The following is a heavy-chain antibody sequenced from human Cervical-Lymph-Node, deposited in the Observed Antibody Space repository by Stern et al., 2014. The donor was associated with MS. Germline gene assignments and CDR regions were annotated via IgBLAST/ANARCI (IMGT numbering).Heavy chain of an antibody. CDR1: GYTFSTYV. V-gene: IGHV1-3*01. CDR2: IAAGNGNP. J-gene: IGHJ4*02. D-gene: IGHD6-19*01. Sequence: QLVQSGAAVKKPGDSVKVSCKASGYTFSTYVIDWVCPAPGQRLEWMGLIAAGNGNPKYTQKFQGRFTFSRDTSASTAYMELNSRGSEDTAVYYCTAVDYGDYGGQGTLVTVSS. CDR3: TAVDYGDY.